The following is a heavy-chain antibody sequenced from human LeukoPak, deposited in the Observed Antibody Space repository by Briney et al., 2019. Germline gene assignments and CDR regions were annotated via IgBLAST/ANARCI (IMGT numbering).Heavy chain of an antibody. CDR3: ARAEVVPAAPFDY. Sequence: SETLSLTCTVSGGSISSYYWSWIRQPPGKGLEWIGYIYYSGSTNYNPSLKSRVTISVDTSKNQFSLKLSSVTAADTAVYYCARAEVVPAAPFDYWGQGTLVTVSS. J-gene: IGHJ4*02. CDR1: GGSISSYY. CDR2: IYYSGST. D-gene: IGHD2-2*01. V-gene: IGHV4-59*08.